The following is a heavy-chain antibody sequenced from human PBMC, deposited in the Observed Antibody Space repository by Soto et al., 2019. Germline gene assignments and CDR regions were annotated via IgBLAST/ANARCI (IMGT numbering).Heavy chain of an antibody. J-gene: IGHJ6*02. CDR2: IYYSGST. D-gene: IGHD3-10*01. V-gene: IGHV4-31*03. CDR1: GDAISSGGYY. CDR3: ARDRYYGSGAFYYYYGMDV. Sequence: LSLTCTVSGDAISSGGYYWSWIRQHPGKALEWIGYIYYSGSTYYNPSLTSRVTISVDTSKNQFSLKLSSVTAADTAVYYCARDRYYGSGAFYYYYGMDVWGQGTTVTVSS.